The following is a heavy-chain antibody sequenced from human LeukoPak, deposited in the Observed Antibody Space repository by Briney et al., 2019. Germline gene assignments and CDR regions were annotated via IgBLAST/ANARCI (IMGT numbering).Heavy chain of an antibody. CDR3: ARPQSGVFDV. V-gene: IGHV3-74*01. D-gene: IGHD2-8*01. Sequence: GGSLRLSCVASGFTFSNYWMQWVRQVPGKGLVWFSGLNGDGTNIIYADSVKDRFTISRDNAENTLYLQMNSLRAEDTALYYCARPQSGVFDVWGQGTMVTVSS. J-gene: IGHJ3*01. CDR1: GFTFSNYW. CDR2: LNGDGTNI.